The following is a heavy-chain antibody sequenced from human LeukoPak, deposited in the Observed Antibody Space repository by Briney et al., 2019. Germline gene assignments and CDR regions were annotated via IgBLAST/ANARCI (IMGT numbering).Heavy chain of an antibody. J-gene: IGHJ5*02. CDR1: GFTFSSYW. Sequence: GGSLRLSCAASGFTFSSYWMSWVRQAPGKGLEWVANIKQDGSEKYYVDSVKGRFTISRDNAKNSLYLRMNSLRAEDTAVYYCARSPTSLIAAAGTFDPWGQGTLVTVSS. CDR3: ARSPTSLIAAAGTFDP. CDR2: IKQDGSEK. D-gene: IGHD6-13*01. V-gene: IGHV3-7*01.